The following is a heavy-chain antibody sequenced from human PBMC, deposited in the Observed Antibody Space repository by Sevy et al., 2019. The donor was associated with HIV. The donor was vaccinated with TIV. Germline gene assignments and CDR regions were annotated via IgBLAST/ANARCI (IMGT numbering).Heavy chain of an antibody. V-gene: IGHV1-2*02. CDR3: ARVTLSGIVVVPAATRSNWFDP. Sequence: ASVKVSCKASGYTFTGYYMHWVRQAPGQGIEWMGWINPNSGGTNYAQKFQGRVTMTRDTSISTAYMELSRLRSDDTAVYYCARVTLSGIVVVPAATRSNWFDPSGQGTVVTVSS. CDR1: GYTFTGYY. D-gene: IGHD2-2*01. CDR2: INPNSGGT. J-gene: IGHJ5*02.